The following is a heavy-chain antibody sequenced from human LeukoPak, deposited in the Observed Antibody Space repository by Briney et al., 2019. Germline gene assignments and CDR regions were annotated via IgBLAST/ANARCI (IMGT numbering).Heavy chain of an antibody. CDR2: IYYSGST. D-gene: IGHD4-17*01. J-gene: IGHJ4*02. V-gene: IGHV4-30-4*01. CDR3: AREGELLDGDYGGYFDY. Sequence: SQTLSLTCTVSGGSISSGDYYWSWIRQPPGKGLECIGYIYYSGSTYYNPSLKSRVTISVDTSKNQFSLKLSSVTAADTAVYYCAREGELLDGDYGGYFDYWGQGTLVTVSS. CDR1: GGSISSGDYY.